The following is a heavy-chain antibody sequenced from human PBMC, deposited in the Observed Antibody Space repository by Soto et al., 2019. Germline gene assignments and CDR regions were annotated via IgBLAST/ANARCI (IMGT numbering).Heavy chain of an antibody. CDR2: INPNGGGT. J-gene: IGHJ4*02. CDR3: ARDSSASATSYSFDY. V-gene: IGHV1-46*01. CDR1: GYKFINHY. D-gene: IGHD3-10*01. Sequence: QVQLVQSGAEVKKPGASVKVSCKASGYKFINHYIHWVRQAPGVGLEWMGMINPNGGGTDYAQKFQGRVTMTTDTYASTVNMELSSLRSEDTAVYFCARDSSASATSYSFDYWGQGHLVTVSS.